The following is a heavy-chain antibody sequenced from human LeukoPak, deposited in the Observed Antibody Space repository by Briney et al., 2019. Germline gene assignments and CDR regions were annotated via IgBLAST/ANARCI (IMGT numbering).Heavy chain of an antibody. J-gene: IGHJ4*02. CDR3: ARVGCSGGSCHIDH. D-gene: IGHD2-15*01. Sequence: PGRSLRLSCAASGFTFSSYAMHWVRQAPGKGLEWVAVISYDGSNKYYADSVKGRFTISRDNSKNTLYLQMNSLRAEDTAVYYCARVGCSGGSCHIDHWGQGTLVTVSS. V-gene: IGHV3-30*04. CDR1: GFTFSSYA. CDR2: ISYDGSNK.